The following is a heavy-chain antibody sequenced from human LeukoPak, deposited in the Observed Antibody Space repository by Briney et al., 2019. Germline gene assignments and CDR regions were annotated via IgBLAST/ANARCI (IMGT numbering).Heavy chain of an antibody. CDR3: ARDPALSGGYYMDV. Sequence: SGGSLRLSCAASGFTFSSYAMSWVRQAPGKGLEWISAISGSGGSTYYADSVKGRFTISRDTSETTLYLQMDSLRAEDTAVYYCARDPALSGGYYMDVWGKGTTVTVSS. J-gene: IGHJ6*03. CDR2: ISGSGGST. D-gene: IGHD3-10*01. CDR1: GFTFSSYA. V-gene: IGHV3-23*01.